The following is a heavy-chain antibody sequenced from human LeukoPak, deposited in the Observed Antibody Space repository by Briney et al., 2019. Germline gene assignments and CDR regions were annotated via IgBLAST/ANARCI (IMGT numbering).Heavy chain of an antibody. CDR1: GFTFSSYW. D-gene: IGHD6-19*01. Sequence: GGSLRLSCAASGFTFSSYWMSWVRQAPGKGLEGVANIKQDGSEKYYVDSVKGRFTISRDNAKNSLYQQMNSLRAEDTAVYYCARDATVATLPGCWFDPWGQGTLVTVSS. CDR2: IKQDGSEK. CDR3: ARDATVATLPGCWFDP. J-gene: IGHJ5*02. V-gene: IGHV3-7*01.